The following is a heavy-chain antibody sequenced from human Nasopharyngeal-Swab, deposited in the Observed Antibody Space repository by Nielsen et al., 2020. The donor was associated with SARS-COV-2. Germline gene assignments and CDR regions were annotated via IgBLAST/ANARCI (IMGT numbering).Heavy chain of an antibody. CDR3: ARGFLREGFDS. CDR2: TYYSSKWNY. J-gene: IGHJ4*02. V-gene: IGHV6-1*01. Sequence: SQTLSLTRAVSGDAVSNNTTGWNWIRLPPSRGLEWLGRTYYSSKWNYDYALSVKSRMTVNPDTSKNQFSLELNSVTPEDKAVYYCARGFLREGFDSWGQGILVTVSS. D-gene: IGHD1-26*01. CDR1: GDAVSNNTTG.